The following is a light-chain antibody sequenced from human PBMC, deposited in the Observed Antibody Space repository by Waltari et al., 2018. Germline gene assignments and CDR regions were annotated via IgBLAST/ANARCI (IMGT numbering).Light chain of an antibody. Sequence: DIQMTQSPSSLSASVGDRVTITCRASQGIGTYLNWYQQKPGKAPTVVIYAASGLQSGVPSRFRGSGSGTDFTLTIRSLQPEDVATYYCQQSFSRPVTFGQGTRLEIK. J-gene: IGKJ5*01. CDR1: QGIGTY. CDR2: AAS. V-gene: IGKV1-39*01. CDR3: QQSFSRPVT.